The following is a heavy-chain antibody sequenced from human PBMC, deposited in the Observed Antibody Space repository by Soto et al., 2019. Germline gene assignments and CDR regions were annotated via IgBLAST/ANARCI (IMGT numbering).Heavy chain of an antibody. Sequence: GESLKISCKGSGYSFTSYWIGWVRQMPGKGLEWMGIIYPGDSDTRYSPSFQGQVTISADKSISTAYLQWSSLKASDTAMYYCACYDFWSGHADYYGMDVWGQGTTVTVSS. CDR1: GYSFTSYW. CDR2: IYPGDSDT. CDR3: ACYDFWSGHADYYGMDV. D-gene: IGHD3-3*01. J-gene: IGHJ6*02. V-gene: IGHV5-51*01.